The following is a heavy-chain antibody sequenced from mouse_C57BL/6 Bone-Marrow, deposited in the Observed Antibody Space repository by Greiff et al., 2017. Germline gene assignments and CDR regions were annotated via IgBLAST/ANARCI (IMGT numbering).Heavy chain of an antibody. CDR1: GFSFSSYA. J-gene: IGHJ3*01. Sequence: EVQGVESGGGLVKPGGSLTLSCAASGFSFSSYALSWVRQTPEKRLVWVATISDGGSYTYYPDNVKGRFTISRDNAKNNLYLQMSHLNAEDTAMYYGARGIYYDYDEWFAYWGQGTLVTVSA. D-gene: IGHD2-4*01. CDR3: ARGIYYDYDEWFAY. V-gene: IGHV5-4*01. CDR2: ISDGGSYT.